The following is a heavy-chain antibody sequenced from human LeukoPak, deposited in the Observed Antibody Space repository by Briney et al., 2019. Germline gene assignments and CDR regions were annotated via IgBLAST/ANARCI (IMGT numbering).Heavy chain of an antibody. CDR1: GGSFSGYY. J-gene: IGHJ6*03. CDR3: ASVIAYYYYMDV. CDR2: INHSGST. Sequence: SETLSLTCAVYGGSFSGYYWSWIRQPPGKGLEWIGEINHSGSTNYNPSLKSRVTISVDTSKNQFSLKLSSVTAADTAVYYCASVIAYYYYMDVXXXGTTVTVSS. D-gene: IGHD3-16*02. V-gene: IGHV4-34*01.